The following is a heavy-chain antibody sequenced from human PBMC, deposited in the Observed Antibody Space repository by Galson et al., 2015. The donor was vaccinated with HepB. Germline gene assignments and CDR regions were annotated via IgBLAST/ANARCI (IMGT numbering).Heavy chain of an antibody. Sequence: SLRLSCAASGFSFSNYAIHGVRQAPGKGLEWMAVISYDGSFRYYSDSVKGRFTVSRDPSRSILYLQMNSLRSDDTAIYYCAKDTNGYSVDYWGQGTLVIVSS. CDR1: GFSFSNYA. J-gene: IGHJ4*02. V-gene: IGHV3-30*18. CDR3: AKDTNGYSVDY. CDR2: ISYDGSFR. D-gene: IGHD3-22*01.